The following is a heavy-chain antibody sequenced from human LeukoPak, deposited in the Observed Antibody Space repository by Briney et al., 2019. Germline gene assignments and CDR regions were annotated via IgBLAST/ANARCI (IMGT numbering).Heavy chain of an antibody. J-gene: IGHJ5*02. CDR2: INTDGSNT. CDR1: GFTFRTYW. D-gene: IGHD1-26*01. V-gene: IGHV3-74*01. Sequence: PGGSLRLSCATSGFTFRTYWMFWVRQAPGKGLVWVSRINTDGSNTVNADSVKGRFTISRDNAKNTLYLQMNSLRAEDTAVYYCARDSTYSGSFIRDYNWFDPWGQGTLVTVSS. CDR3: ARDSTYSGSFIRDYNWFDP.